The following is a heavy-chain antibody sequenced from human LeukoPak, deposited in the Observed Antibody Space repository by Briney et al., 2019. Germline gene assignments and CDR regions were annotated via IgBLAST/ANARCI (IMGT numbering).Heavy chain of an antibody. J-gene: IGHJ4*02. CDR1: GFTFSSYA. CDR2: ISSNGGST. V-gene: IGHV3-64*01. CDR3: ARAGFGVGVPADY. D-gene: IGHD3-3*01. Sequence: GGSLRLPCAASGFTFSSYAMHWVRQAPGKGLEYVSAISSNGGSTYYANSVKGRFTISRDNSKNTLYLQMGSLRAEDMAVYYCARAGFGVGVPADYWGQGTLVTVSS.